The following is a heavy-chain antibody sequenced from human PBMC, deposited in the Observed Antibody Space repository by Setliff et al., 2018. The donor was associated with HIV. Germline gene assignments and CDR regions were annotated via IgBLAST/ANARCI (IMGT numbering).Heavy chain of an antibody. CDR2: IATYNGNT. D-gene: IGHD6-19*01. J-gene: IGHJ4*02. CDR3: ARGVSQAYTYGSGAYYYFDF. CDR1: GGTFNNYA. V-gene: IGHV1-18*04. Sequence: ASVKVSCKASGGTFNNYAISWVRQAPGQGPEWVGWIATYNGNTNYAQRLQGRVALTTDTSTSTAYMELRSLRFDDTAVYFCARGVSQAYTYGSGAYYYFDFWGLGTLVTVSS.